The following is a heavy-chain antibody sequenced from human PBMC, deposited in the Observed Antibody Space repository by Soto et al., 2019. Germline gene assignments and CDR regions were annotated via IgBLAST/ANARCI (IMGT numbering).Heavy chain of an antibody. CDR1: GGSISSYY. Sequence: SETLSLTCTVSGGSISSYYWSWIRQPPGKGLEWIGYIYYFGSTNYNPSLKSRVTISVDTFRSQLTLKLTSVTAADTAVYYCARHSPDFDWLSQFDYWGQGTLVTSPQ. D-gene: IGHD3-9*01. CDR2: IYYFGST. CDR3: ARHSPDFDWLSQFDY. V-gene: IGHV4-59*08. J-gene: IGHJ4*02.